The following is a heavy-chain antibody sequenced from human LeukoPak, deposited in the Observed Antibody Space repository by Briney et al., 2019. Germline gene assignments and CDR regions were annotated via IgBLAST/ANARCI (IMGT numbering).Heavy chain of an antibody. Sequence: PSETLSLTCTVSGGSISSYYWSWIRQPAGKGLEWIGRIYTSGSTNYNPSLKSRVTMSVDTPKNQFSLKLSSVTAADTAVYYCARQDGSSSWYTPGAFDIWGQGTMVTVSS. J-gene: IGHJ3*02. CDR3: ARQDGSSSWYTPGAFDI. CDR1: GGSISSYY. CDR2: IYTSGST. V-gene: IGHV4-4*07. D-gene: IGHD6-13*01.